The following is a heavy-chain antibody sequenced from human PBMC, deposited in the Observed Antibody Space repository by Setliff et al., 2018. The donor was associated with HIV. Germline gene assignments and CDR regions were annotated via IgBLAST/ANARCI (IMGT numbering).Heavy chain of an antibody. D-gene: IGHD5-12*01. V-gene: IGHV4-59*01. Sequence: ASETLSLTCSVSHGSIFGDYWSWVRQSPGKGLEWIAWIDDSGNTNYNPSLKSRVTMSVDTSKNQFSLTLRSLTAADTAVYYCGRWGHGYNSYDSWGQGTLVTVSS. CDR2: IDDSGNT. J-gene: IGHJ4*02. CDR3: GRWGHGYNSYDS. CDR1: HGSIFGDY.